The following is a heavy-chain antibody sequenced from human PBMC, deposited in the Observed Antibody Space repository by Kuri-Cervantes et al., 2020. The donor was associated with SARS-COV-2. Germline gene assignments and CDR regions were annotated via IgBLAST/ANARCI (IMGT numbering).Heavy chain of an antibody. D-gene: IGHD3-10*01. V-gene: IGHV3-23*01. Sequence: GESLKISCAASGFTFSSYAMSWVRQAPGKGLEWVSAISGSGGSTYYADSVKGRFTISRDNSKNTLYLQMNSLRAEDTAVYCCAKDWRQRITMVRGVNYGMDVWGQGTTVTVSS. CDR2: ISGSGGST. CDR1: GFTFSSYA. J-gene: IGHJ6*02. CDR3: AKDWRQRITMVRGVNYGMDV.